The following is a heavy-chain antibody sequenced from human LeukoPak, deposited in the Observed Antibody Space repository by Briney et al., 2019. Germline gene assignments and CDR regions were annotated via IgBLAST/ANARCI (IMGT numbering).Heavy chain of an antibody. CDR2: IKEDGSEI. CDR3: TTDGHH. Sequence: GGSLRLSCEASGFTFSNYWMSWVRQAPGKGLEWLANIKEDGSEIYHVDSVKGRFTTSRDNAKSSLYLQMSSLRVEDTAVYYCTTDGHHWGQGTLVSVS. CDR1: GFTFSNYW. J-gene: IGHJ5*02. V-gene: IGHV3-7*01.